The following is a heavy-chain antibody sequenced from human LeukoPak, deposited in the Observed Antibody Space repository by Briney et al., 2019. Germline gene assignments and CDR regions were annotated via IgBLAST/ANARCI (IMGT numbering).Heavy chain of an antibody. Sequence: PGGSLRLSCAASGFTFSSYAMSWVRQAPGKGLEWVSAISGSGGSTSYADSVKGRFTISRDNSKNTLYLQMNSLRAEDTAVYYCAKGGSSSGWSLYFDYWGQGTLVTVSS. D-gene: IGHD6-19*01. CDR3: AKGGSSSGWSLYFDY. CDR2: ISGSGGST. CDR1: GFTFSSYA. J-gene: IGHJ4*02. V-gene: IGHV3-23*01.